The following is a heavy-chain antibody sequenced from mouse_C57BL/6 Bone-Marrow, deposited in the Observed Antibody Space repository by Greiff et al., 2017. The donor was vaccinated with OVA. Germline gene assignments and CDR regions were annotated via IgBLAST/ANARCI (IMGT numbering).Heavy chain of an antibody. Sequence: QVQLQQSGPELVKPGASVKISCKASGYTFTDYYINWVKQRPGQGLEWIGWIFPGSGSTYYNEKFKGKATLTVDKSSGTAYMLLSSLTSEDSAVYFCASRDSSGYDAWFAYWGQGTLVTVSA. CDR2: IFPGSGST. D-gene: IGHD3-2*02. V-gene: IGHV1-75*01. J-gene: IGHJ3*01. CDR1: GYTFTDYY. CDR3: ASRDSSGYDAWFAY.